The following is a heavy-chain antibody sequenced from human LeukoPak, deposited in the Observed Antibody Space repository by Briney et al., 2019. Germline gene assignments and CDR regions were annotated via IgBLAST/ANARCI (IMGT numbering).Heavy chain of an antibody. CDR1: GGSISSGGYY. Sequence: SETLSLTCTVSGGSISSGGYYWSWIRQPPGKGLEWIGYIYHSGSTYYNPSLKGRVTISVDRSKNQFSLKLSSVTAADTAVYYCARDGAAAGTDYWGQGTLVTVSS. V-gene: IGHV4-30-2*01. J-gene: IGHJ4*02. CDR3: ARDGAAAGTDY. CDR2: IYHSGST. D-gene: IGHD6-13*01.